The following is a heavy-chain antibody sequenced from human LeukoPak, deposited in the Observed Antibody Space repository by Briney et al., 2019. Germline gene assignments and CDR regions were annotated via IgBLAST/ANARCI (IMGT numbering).Heavy chain of an antibody. CDR2: IYHTGST. J-gene: IGHJ6*03. V-gene: IGHV4-38-2*02. CDR1: SYSISSGYY. CDR3: ARGSYMDV. Sequence: SETLSLTCTVSSYSISSGYYWGGIRQPPGKGLEWMGNIYHTGSTYYNPSPMSRVTISVDTSKNQFSLKLNSVTAADTAVYYCARGSYMDVWGKGTTVTVSS.